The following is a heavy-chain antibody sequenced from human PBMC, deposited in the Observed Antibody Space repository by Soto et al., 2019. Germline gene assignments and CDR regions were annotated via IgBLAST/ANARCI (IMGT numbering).Heavy chain of an antibody. D-gene: IGHD3-3*01. CDR3: ARTQYDFWSGYYNPFDY. CDR2: IIPIFGTA. Sequence: SVKVSCKASGGTFSSYAIIWVRQAPGQGLEWMGGIIPIFGTANYAQKFQGRVTITADESTSTAYMELSSLRSEDTAVYYCARTQYDFWSGYYNPFDYWGQGTLVTVSS. V-gene: IGHV1-69*13. J-gene: IGHJ4*02. CDR1: GGTFSSYA.